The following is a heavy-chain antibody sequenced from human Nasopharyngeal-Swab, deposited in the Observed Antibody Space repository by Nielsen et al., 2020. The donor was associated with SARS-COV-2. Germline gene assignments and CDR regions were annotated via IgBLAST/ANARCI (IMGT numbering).Heavy chain of an antibody. Sequence: SVKVSCKASGGTFSSYAISWVRQAPGQGLEWKGGIIPILGIANYAQKFQGRVTITADKSTGTAYMELSSLRSEDTAVYYCASSDYVWGSYRYTGAYFDYWGQGTLVTVSS. CDR3: ASSDYVWGSYRYTGAYFDY. D-gene: IGHD3-16*02. CDR2: IIPILGIA. V-gene: IGHV1-69*10. CDR1: GGTFSSYA. J-gene: IGHJ4*02.